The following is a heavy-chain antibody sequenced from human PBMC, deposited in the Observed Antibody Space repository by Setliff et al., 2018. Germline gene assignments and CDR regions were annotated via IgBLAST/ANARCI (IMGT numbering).Heavy chain of an antibody. CDR3: MRQGAQMPSLSHLYGVDA. Sequence: PSETLSLTCSVSGGSISSSSYYWGWIRQPPGKGLEWIGSMYYSVSTYYNPSLKSRATISADTSKRQVSLNLNSVTAADTAVYYCMRQGAQMPSLSHLYGVDAWGQGTTVTVSS. V-gene: IGHV4-39*01. D-gene: IGHD2-2*01. CDR1: GGSISSSSYY. CDR2: MYYSVST. J-gene: IGHJ6*02.